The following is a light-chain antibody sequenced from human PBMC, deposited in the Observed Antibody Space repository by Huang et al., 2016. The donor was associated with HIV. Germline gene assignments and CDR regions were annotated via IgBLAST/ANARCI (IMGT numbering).Light chain of an antibody. Sequence: IQLTKSPSSLSASEGDRVTLSCRASQGISSYFAWYQQKPGKAPTLLIDAASTLQSGVPSRFSGSGSGTDFTLTITSLQPEDFATYYCQQLNGYPLTFGGGTKVEIK. CDR2: AAS. V-gene: IGKV1-9*01. CDR3: QQLNGYPLT. CDR1: QGISSY. J-gene: IGKJ4*01.